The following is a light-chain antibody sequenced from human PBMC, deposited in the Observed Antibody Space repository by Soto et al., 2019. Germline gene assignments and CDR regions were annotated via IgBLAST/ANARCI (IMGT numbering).Light chain of an antibody. V-gene: IGKV3-15*01. CDR2: GAS. CDR3: QHYNNWPFT. CDR1: QSVSSN. Sequence: EIVMTQSPATLSVSLGERATLSCRASQSVSSNLAWYKQKPGQPPSLLIYGASARATGIPARFSGSGSGTEFTLTISSLQSEDFAVYYCQHYNNWPFTFGQVTKLEIK. J-gene: IGKJ2*01.